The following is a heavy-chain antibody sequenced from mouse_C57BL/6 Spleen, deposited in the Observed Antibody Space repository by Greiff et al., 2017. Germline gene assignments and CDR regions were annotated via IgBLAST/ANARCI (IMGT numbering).Heavy chain of an antibody. D-gene: IGHD2-3*01. CDR2: ISSGGDYI. CDR3: TREDDGYYYFDY. CDR1: GFTFSSYA. J-gene: IGHJ2*01. V-gene: IGHV5-9-1*02. Sequence: EVNVVESGEGLVKPGGSLKLSCAASGFTFSSYAMSWVRQTPEKRLEWVAYISSGGDYIYYADTVKGRFTISRDNARNTLYLQMSSLKSEDTAMYYCTREDDGYYYFDYWGQGTTLTVSS.